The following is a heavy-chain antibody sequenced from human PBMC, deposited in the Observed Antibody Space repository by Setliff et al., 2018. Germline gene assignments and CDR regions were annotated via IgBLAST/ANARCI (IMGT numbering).Heavy chain of an antibody. CDR2: IYTDGST. CDR1: GGSLSSYNY. J-gene: IGHJ4*02. CDR3: ARGRNIAARLFDS. Sequence: SETLSLTCTVSGGSLSSYNYWSWIRQPAGKGLEWIGQIYTDGSTNYNPSLKSRVTVSVDTSKNQFSLKLSSVTAADTAVYYCARGRNIAARLFDSWGQGTLVTVSS. D-gene: IGHD6-6*01. V-gene: IGHV4-4*07.